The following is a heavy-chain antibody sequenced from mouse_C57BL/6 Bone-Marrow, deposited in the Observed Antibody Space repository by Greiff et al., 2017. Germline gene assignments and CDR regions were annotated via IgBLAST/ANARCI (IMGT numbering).Heavy chain of an antibody. J-gene: IGHJ1*03. V-gene: IGHV1-55*01. Sequence: QVQLQQPGAELVKPGASVKMSCKASGYTFTSYWITWVKQRPGQGLEWIGDIYPGSGSTNYNEKFKSKATLTVDTSSSTAYMQLSSLTSEDSAVYYCARSPIDYYGPWYFDVWGTGTTVTVSS. CDR3: ARSPIDYYGPWYFDV. D-gene: IGHD1-1*01. CDR2: IYPGSGST. CDR1: GYTFTSYW.